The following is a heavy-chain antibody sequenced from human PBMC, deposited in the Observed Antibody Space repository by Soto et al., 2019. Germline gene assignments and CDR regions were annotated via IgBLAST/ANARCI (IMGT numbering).Heavy chain of an antibody. J-gene: IGHJ5*02. Sequence: SETLSLTCAVYGGSLSGYYWSWVRQPPGKGLEWIGEINHSGTTNYNPSLKTRVTISADTSKNQFSLRLSSVTAADTAIYYCARMVAFGGVIGDGNWLEPWGQGTLVTASS. CDR1: GGSLSGYY. D-gene: IGHD3-16*02. V-gene: IGHV4-34*01. CDR3: ARMVAFGGVIGDGNWLEP. CDR2: INHSGTT.